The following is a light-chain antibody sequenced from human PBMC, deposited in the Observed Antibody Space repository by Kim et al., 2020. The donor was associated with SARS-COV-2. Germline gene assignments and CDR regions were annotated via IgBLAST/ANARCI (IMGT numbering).Light chain of an antibody. J-gene: IGLJ3*02. Sequence: QSALTQPRSVSGSPGQSVTISCTGTSSDVGGYNYVSWYQQPPGKAPKLMIYDVSKRPSGVPDRFSGSKSGNTASLTISGLRAEDEADYYCCSYAGSFTWVFGGGTQLTVL. CDR1: SSDVGGYNY. CDR2: DVS. CDR3: CSYAGSFTWV. V-gene: IGLV2-11*01.